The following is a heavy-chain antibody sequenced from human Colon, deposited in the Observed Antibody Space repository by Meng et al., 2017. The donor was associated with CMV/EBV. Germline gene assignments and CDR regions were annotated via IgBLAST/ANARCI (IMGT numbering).Heavy chain of an antibody. J-gene: IGHJ4*02. Sequence: GGSLRLSCAASGFTFSSYAMSWVRQAPGKGLEWVSAISGSGGSTYYADSVKGRFTISRDNSKNTLYLQMNSLRAEDTAVYYCAKTRRYGYPARSVVVYGGQGTLVTVSS. V-gene: IGHV3-23*01. CDR3: AKTRRYGYPARSVVVY. CDR1: GFTFSSYA. CDR2: ISGSGGST. D-gene: IGHD5-18*01.